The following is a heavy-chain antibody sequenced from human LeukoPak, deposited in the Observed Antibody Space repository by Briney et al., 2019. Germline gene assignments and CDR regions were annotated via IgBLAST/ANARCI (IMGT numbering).Heavy chain of an antibody. D-gene: IGHD5-18*01. CDR1: GFTFSSYA. Sequence: GGSLRLSCAASGFTFSSYAMSWVRQAPGKGLEWVSAISGSGGSTYYADSVKGRFTISRDNAKNSLYLQMNSLRAEDTAVYYCAREDTAMVGDNFDYWGQGTLVTVSS. CDR3: AREDTAMVGDNFDY. J-gene: IGHJ4*02. CDR2: ISGSGGST. V-gene: IGHV3-23*01.